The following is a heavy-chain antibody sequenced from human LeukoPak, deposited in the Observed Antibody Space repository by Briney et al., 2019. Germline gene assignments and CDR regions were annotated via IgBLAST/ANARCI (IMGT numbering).Heavy chain of an antibody. CDR2: ISYDGSNK. CDR3: ATWVYGSGSYSLYYGMDV. V-gene: IGHV3-30*03. Sequence: PGGSLTLSCAVSGFTVSDDYMAWVRQAPGKGLEWVAVISYDGSNKYYADSVKGRFTISRDNSKNTLYLQMNSLRAEDTAVYYCATWVYGSGSYSLYYGMDVWGQGTTVTVSS. CDR1: GFTVSDDY. J-gene: IGHJ6*02. D-gene: IGHD3-10*01.